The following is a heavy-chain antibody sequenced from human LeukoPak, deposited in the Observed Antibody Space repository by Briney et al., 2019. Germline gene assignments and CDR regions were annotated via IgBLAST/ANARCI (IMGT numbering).Heavy chain of an antibody. CDR2: ISAYNGNT. Sequence: ASVKVSCKASGYTFTSYGISWVRQAPGQGLEWMGWISAYNGNTNYVQNLQGRVTMTTDTSTSTAYMELRSLRSDDTAVYYCARGITMVRGVNNWFDPWGQGTLVTVSS. CDR3: ARGITMVRGVNNWFDP. J-gene: IGHJ5*02. D-gene: IGHD3-10*01. CDR1: GYTFTSYG. V-gene: IGHV1-18*01.